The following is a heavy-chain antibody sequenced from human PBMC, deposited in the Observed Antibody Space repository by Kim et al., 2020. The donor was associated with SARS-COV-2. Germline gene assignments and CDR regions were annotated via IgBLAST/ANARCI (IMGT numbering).Heavy chain of an antibody. V-gene: IGHV4-34*01. Sequence: SETLSLTCAVYGGSFSGYYWSWIRQPPGKGLEWIGEINHSGSTNYNPSLKSRVTISVDTSKNQFSLKLSSVTAADTAVYYCARDNLYYDFWSGYYERGWFDPWGQGTLVTVSS. CDR3: ARDNLYYDFWSGYYERGWFDP. CDR2: INHSGST. D-gene: IGHD3-3*01. J-gene: IGHJ5*02. CDR1: GGSFSGYY.